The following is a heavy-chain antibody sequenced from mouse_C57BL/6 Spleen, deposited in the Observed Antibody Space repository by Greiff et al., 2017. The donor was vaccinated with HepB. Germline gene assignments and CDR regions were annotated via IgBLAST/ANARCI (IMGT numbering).Heavy chain of an antibody. J-gene: IGHJ4*01. CDR2: ISDGGSYT. CDR3: ANYYGSSYAMDY. V-gene: IGHV5-4*01. Sequence: EVHLVESGGGLVKPGGSLKLSCAASGFTFSSYAMSWVRQTPEKRLEWVATISDGGSYTYYPDNVKGRFTISRDNAKNNLYLQMSHLKSEDTAMYYCANYYGSSYAMDYWGQGTSVTVSS. D-gene: IGHD1-1*01. CDR1: GFTFSSYA.